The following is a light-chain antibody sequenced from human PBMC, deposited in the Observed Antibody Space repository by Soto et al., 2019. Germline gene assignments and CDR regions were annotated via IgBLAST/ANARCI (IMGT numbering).Light chain of an antibody. V-gene: IGKV3-11*01. CDR3: QQRSNWPPIT. Sequence: EIALAQSPGTLSLSPGARAPLSCRAHESVPARYLVWSQHSPGHAPRLLVYGASSRAPGIPARFSGSGSGTDFTLTISSLEPEDFAVYYCQQRSNWPPITFGQGTRLEI. J-gene: IGKJ5*01. CDR1: ESVPARY. CDR2: GAS.